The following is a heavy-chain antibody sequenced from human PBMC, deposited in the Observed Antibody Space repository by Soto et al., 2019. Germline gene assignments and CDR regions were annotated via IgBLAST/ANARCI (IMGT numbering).Heavy chain of an antibody. Sequence: EVQLVESGGGLVQPGGSLRLSCAGSEFTFTNYWMHWVRQTPGGGLVWVSRISPDGSRTSYVDSVKGRFTIFRDNAQNTVYLQMNSLRAEDTALYYCARVGQGQWYFDYWGQGTPVTVSS. CDR1: EFTFTNYW. V-gene: IGHV3-74*01. CDR3: ARVGQGQWYFDY. CDR2: ISPDGSRT. D-gene: IGHD2-8*01. J-gene: IGHJ4*02.